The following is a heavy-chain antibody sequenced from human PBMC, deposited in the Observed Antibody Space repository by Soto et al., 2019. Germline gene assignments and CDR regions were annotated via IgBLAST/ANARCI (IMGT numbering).Heavy chain of an antibody. J-gene: IGHJ4*02. D-gene: IGHD4-17*01. CDR1: GYTFTSYD. CDR3: ARALNYGDKKPRYYFDY. CDR2: INPNSGNT. Sequence: GASVKVSCKASGYTFTSYDISWVRQATGQGLEWMGWINPNSGNTNYAQKFQGRVTMTRDTSISTAYMELSRLRSDDTAVYYCARALNYGDKKPRYYFDYWGQGTLVTVSS. V-gene: IGHV1-8*01.